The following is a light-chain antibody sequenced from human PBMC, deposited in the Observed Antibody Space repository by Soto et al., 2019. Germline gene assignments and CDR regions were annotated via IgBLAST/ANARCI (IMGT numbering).Light chain of an antibody. V-gene: IGKV3-20*01. J-gene: IGKJ3*01. CDR3: QQYGSSLFT. Sequence: EIVLTQSPGTLSLSPGERATLSCRASQSISSSYLAWYQQKPGQAPRLLIYGASSTATGIPDRFSGSGSETDFTLTISRLEPEDFAVYYCQQYGSSLFTFGPGTKVDIK. CDR1: QSISSSY. CDR2: GAS.